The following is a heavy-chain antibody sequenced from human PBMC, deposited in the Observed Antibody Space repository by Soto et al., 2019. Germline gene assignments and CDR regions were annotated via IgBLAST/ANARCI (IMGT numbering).Heavy chain of an antibody. Sequence: QVQLQESGPGLVKPSQTLSLTCTVSGGSISSGGYYWIWIRQHPGKGLEWIGYIYYRGTTYYNPSLEGRVTMAVDTSKNQFSLKLTSVTAADTAVYFCAVGGNTAADYWGQGTLVTVSS. D-gene: IGHD2-15*01. V-gene: IGHV4-31*03. J-gene: IGHJ4*02. CDR2: IYYRGTT. CDR1: GGSISSGGYY. CDR3: AVGGNTAADY.